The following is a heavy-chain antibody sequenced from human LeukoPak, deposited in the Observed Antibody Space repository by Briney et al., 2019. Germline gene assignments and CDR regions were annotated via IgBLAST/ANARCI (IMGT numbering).Heavy chain of an antibody. J-gene: IGHJ3*02. V-gene: IGHV4-30-2*01. CDR1: GGSISSGGYS. CDR3: ARTYDSRFDT. D-gene: IGHD3-22*01. Sequence: KASETLSLTCAVSGGSISSGGYSWSWIRQPPGKGLEWIGYIFHSGSTYYNPSLKSRVTISVDRSKNQFSLKLSSVTAADTAAYYCARTYDSRFDTWGQGTMVIVSS. CDR2: IFHSGST.